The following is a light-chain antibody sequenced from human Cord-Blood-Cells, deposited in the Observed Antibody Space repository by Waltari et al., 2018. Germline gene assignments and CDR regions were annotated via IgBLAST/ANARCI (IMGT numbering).Light chain of an antibody. J-gene: IGLJ2*01. Sequence: QSALTQPASVSGSPGQSITLSCTGTSSDVGGYNYVSLYQQHPGKAPTLMLYDVSNRPSGVSNRFSVSKSGNTASLTISGLQAEDEADYYCSSYTSSSVVFGGGTKLTVL. CDR1: SSDVGGYNY. CDR2: DVS. CDR3: SSYTSSSVV. V-gene: IGLV2-14*01.